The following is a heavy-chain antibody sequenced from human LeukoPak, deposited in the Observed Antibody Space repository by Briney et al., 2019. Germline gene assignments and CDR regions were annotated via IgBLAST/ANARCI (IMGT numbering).Heavy chain of an antibody. CDR1: GGSISSYY. V-gene: IGHV4-4*07. J-gene: IGHJ6*03. Sequence: SETLSLTCTVPGGSISSYYWSWIRQPAGKGLEWIGRIYTSGSTNYNPSLKSRVTISVDKSKNQFSLKLSSATAADTAVYYCARVLITMVRGVIPYYYYYMDVWGKGTTVTVSS. CDR2: IYTSGST. CDR3: ARVLITMVRGVIPYYYYYMDV. D-gene: IGHD3-10*01.